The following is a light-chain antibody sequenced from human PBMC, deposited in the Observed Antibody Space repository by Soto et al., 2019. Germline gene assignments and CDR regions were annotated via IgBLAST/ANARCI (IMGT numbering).Light chain of an antibody. V-gene: IGKV1-9*01. CDR3: LQHNSYPLT. CDR2: AAS. J-gene: IGKJ4*01. Sequence: DIHLTQTPSLLSASVGDRVTITCRASQGISQYVAWYQQKPGKAPKRLMSAASSWQSGVPSRFSGSGSGTEFTLTISSLQPEDFATYYCLQHNSYPLTFGGGTKVDIK. CDR1: QGISQY.